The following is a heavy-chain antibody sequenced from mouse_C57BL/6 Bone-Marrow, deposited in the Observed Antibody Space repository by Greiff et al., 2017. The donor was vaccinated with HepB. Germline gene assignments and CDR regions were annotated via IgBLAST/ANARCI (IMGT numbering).Heavy chain of an antibody. J-gene: IGHJ2*01. Sequence: EVQLQESGGDLVKPGGSLKLSCAASGFTFSSYGMSWVRQTPDKRLEWVATISSGGSYTYYPDSVKGRFTISRDNAKNTLYLQMSSLKSEDTAMYYCARHKGSYFDYWGQGTTLTVSS. CDR1: GFTFSSYG. CDR3: ARHKGSYFDY. D-gene: IGHD3-3*01. CDR2: ISSGGSYT. V-gene: IGHV5-6*01.